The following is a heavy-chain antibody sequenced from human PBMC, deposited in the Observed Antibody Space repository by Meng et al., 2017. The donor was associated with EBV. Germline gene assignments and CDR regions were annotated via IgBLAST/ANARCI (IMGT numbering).Heavy chain of an antibody. D-gene: IGHD2-21*01. J-gene: IGHJ4*02. CDR3: VRGPPVGVPGPGDY. V-gene: IGHV1-3*01. CDR2: INVGVGYT. CDR1: GYAFTRYI. Sequence: QVQLVQSGAEAKNPGASVKVSCKASGYAFTRYILHWVRQAPGQRLEWMGWINVGVGYTKYSQKFQGRVTISSDTSATTGYMELSSLRSEDTAVYYCVRGPPVGVPGPGDYWGQGTLVTVSS.